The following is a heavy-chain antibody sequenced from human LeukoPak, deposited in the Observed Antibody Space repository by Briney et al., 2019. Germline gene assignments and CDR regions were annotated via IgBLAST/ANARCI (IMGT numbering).Heavy chain of an antibody. CDR1: GFTFSSYE. D-gene: IGHD3-3*01. J-gene: IGHJ4*02. CDR3: AKDQAGYNFWSDS. Sequence: PGGSLRLSCAASGFTFSSYEMNWVRQAPGKGLEWVSAISSGSDRTNYGRSVKGRFTISRDNSKNTLYLQMNSLRADDTAVYYCAKDQAGYNFWSDSWGQGTLVTVSS. CDR2: ISSGSDRT. V-gene: IGHV3-23*01.